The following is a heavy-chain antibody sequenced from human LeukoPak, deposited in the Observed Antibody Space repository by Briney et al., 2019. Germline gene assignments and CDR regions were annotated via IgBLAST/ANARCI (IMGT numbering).Heavy chain of an antibody. D-gene: IGHD3-10*01. CDR3: ATVTYFGSGSYSFYFDY. V-gene: IGHV1-2*02. CDR2: INPNTGGT. Sequence: GASVKVSCKASGYTFTGYYIHWVRQAPGQGLEWMGWINPNTGGTKYAPKFQGRVIMTRDTSITTAYMEMSRLRYDDTGTYYCATVTYFGSGSYSFYFDYWGQGTQVTVSS. J-gene: IGHJ4*02. CDR1: GYTFTGYY.